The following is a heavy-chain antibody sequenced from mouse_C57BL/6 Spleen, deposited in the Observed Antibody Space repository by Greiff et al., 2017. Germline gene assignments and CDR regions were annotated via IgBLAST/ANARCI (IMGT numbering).Heavy chain of an antibody. CDR3: ARYYYGSGY. D-gene: IGHD1-1*01. J-gene: IGHJ2*01. Sequence: EVQLQQSGPGLVKPSQSLSLTCSVTGYSITSGYYWNWIRQFPGNKLEWMGYISYDGSNNYNPSLKNRISITRDTSKNQFFLKLNSVTTEDTATYYCARYYYGSGYWGQGTTLTVSS. CDR1: GYSITSGYY. V-gene: IGHV3-6*01. CDR2: ISYDGSN.